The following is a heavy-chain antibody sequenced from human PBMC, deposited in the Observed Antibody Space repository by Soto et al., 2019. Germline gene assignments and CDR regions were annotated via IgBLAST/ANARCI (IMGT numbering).Heavy chain of an antibody. CDR2: IYYSGST. Sequence: PSETLSLTCTVSGGSISSYYWSWIRQPPGKGLEWIGYIYYSGSTNYNPSLKSRVTISVDTSKNQFSLKLSSVTAADTAVYYCARDLAVAGFDYWGQGTLVTVSS. CDR1: GGSISSYY. V-gene: IGHV4-59*01. D-gene: IGHD6-19*01. J-gene: IGHJ4*02. CDR3: ARDLAVAGFDY.